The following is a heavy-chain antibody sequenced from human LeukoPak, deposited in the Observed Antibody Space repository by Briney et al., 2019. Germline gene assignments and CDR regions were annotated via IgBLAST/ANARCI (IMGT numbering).Heavy chain of an antibody. CDR3: TSGVWGYDSSGFNFDY. CDR2: ITRKANGYAT. J-gene: IGHJ4*02. D-gene: IGHD3-22*01. V-gene: IGHV3-73*01. Sequence: GGSLKLSCVASGFTFSGSAIHWVHQASGKGLEWVGRITRKANGYATAYAASVKGRFTISRDDSKNMAYLQMNSLKTEDTALYYCTSGVWGYDSSGFNFDYWGQGTLVTVSS. CDR1: GFTFSGSA.